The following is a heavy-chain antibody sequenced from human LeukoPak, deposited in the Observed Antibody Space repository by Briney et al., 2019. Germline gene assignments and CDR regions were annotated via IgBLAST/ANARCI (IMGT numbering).Heavy chain of an antibody. CDR3: AKDLAVASDY. D-gene: IGHD5-12*01. CDR1: GFTFSSYG. V-gene: IGHV3-30*18. CDR2: ISYDGSNK. Sequence: GGSLRLSCAASGFTFSSYGMHWVRQAPGKGLEWVAVISYDGSNKYYADSVKGRFTISRDNSKNTLYLQMNSLRAEDTAVYYCAKDLAVASDYWGQGTLVTVSS. J-gene: IGHJ4*02.